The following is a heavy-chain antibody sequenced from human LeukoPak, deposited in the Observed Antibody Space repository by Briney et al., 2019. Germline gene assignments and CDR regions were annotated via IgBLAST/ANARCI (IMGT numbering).Heavy chain of an antibody. Sequence: SETLSLTCTVSGYPISSYYYWGWIRQPPGKGLEWIGSIYHSGSTYYNPSLKSRVTISIDTSKNQFSLKLSSVTAADTAVYYCARPQTGYWYFDLWGRGTLVTVSS. CDR2: IYHSGST. J-gene: IGHJ2*01. CDR3: ARPQTGYWYFDL. V-gene: IGHV4-38-2*02. CDR1: GYPISSYYY.